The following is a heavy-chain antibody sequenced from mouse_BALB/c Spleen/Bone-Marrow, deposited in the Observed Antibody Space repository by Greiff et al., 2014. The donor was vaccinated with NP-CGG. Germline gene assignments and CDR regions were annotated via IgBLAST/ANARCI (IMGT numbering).Heavy chain of an antibody. J-gene: IGHJ3*01. CDR2: IHYSGST. CDR3: ARRDGYDVAWFAY. V-gene: IGHV3-1*02. CDR1: GYSITSGYS. D-gene: IGHD2-2*01. Sequence: EVMLVESGPDLVKPSQSLSLTCTVTGYSITSGYSWHWIRQFPGNKLEWMGYIHYSGSTNYNPSLKSRISITRDTSKNQFFLQLNSVTTEDTATYCCARRDGYDVAWFAYWGQGTLVTVSA.